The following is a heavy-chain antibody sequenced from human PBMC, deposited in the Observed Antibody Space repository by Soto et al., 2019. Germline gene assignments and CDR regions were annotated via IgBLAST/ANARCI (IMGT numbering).Heavy chain of an antibody. D-gene: IGHD3-10*02. CDR2: INPKFGDT. J-gene: IGHJ6*02. Sequence: QVQLVQSGAEVKEPGDSVRVSCEASGYTFTAYYIHWVRQAPGQGLEWMGWINPKFGDTTYAQDFQGRVSMTRDMSISTVYKELSRLTSDDTAIYCCARNMDYYYGRGSGNGHGVWGQGTTVTVFS. CDR3: ARNMDYYYGRGSGNGHGV. V-gene: IGHV1-2*02. CDR1: GYTFTAYY.